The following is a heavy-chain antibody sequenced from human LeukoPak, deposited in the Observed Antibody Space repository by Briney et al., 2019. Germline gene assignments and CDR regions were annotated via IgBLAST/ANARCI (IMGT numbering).Heavy chain of an antibody. CDR1: GFTFSSYA. D-gene: IGHD2-21*01. CDR2: ISYDGSNK. CDR3: ARVVRLYGYFQH. V-gene: IGHV3-30-3*01. J-gene: IGHJ1*01. Sequence: GRSLRLSCAASGFTFSSYAMHWVRQAPGKGLEWVAVISYDGSNKYYADPVKGRFTISRDNSKNTLYLQMNSLRAEDTAVYYCARVVRLYGYFQHWGQGTLVTVSS.